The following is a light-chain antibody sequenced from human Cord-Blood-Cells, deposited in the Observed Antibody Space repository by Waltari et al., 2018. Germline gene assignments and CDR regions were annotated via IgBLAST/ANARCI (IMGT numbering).Light chain of an antibody. CDR2: DVS. V-gene: IGLV2-14*01. CDR1: SSDVGGYNY. CDR3: SSYTSSSTPYVV. Sequence: QSALTQPASVSGSPGQSITISCTGTSSDVGGYNYVSWYQQHPGKAPKLMIYDVSKRPSWVSNRFSGSKSGTTASLTISGLQAEDEADYYCSSYTSSSTPYVVFGGGTKLTVL. J-gene: IGLJ2*01.